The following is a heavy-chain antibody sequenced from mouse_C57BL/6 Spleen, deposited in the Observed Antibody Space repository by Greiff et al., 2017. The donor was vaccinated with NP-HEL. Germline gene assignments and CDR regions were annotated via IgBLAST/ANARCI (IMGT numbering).Heavy chain of an antibody. Sequence: VKLMESGAELVRPGASVTLSCKASGYTFTDYEMHWVKQTPVHGLEWIGAIDPETGGTAYNQKFKGKAILTADKSSSTAYMELRSLTSEDSAVYYCTRWLRRSWFAYWGQGTLVTVSA. D-gene: IGHD2-2*01. CDR2: IDPETGGT. J-gene: IGHJ3*01. V-gene: IGHV1-15*01. CDR3: TRWLRRSWFAY. CDR1: GYTFTDYE.